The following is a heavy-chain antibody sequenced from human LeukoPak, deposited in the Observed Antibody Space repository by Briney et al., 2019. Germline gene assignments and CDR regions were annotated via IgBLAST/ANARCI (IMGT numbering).Heavy chain of an antibody. J-gene: IGHJ6*03. V-gene: IGHV3-23*01. CDR3: AKDGHGDYSRYYYYMDV. D-gene: IGHD4-17*01. CDR1: GFTFSSYA. CDR2: ISGSGGST. Sequence: GGSLRLSCAASGFTFSSYAMSWVRQAPGKGLEWVSAISGSGGSTYYADSVKGRFTISRDNSKNTLYLQMNSLRAEDTAVYYCAKDGHGDYSRYYYYMDVWGKGTTVTISS.